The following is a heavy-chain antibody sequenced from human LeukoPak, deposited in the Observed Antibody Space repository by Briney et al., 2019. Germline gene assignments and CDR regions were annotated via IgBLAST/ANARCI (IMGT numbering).Heavy chain of an antibody. CDR2: ISAYNGNT. J-gene: IGHJ4*02. D-gene: IGHD3-9*01. CDR3: ARSAGLRYFAPQDY. Sequence: ASVKVSCKASGYTFTSYGISWVRQAPGQGLERMGWISAYNGNTNYAQKLQGRVTMTTDTSTSTAYMELRSLRSDDTAVYYCARSAGLRYFAPQDYWGQGTLVTVSS. CDR1: GYTFTSYG. V-gene: IGHV1-18*01.